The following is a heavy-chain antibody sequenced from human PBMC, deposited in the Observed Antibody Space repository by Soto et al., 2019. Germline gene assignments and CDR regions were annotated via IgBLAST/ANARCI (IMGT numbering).Heavy chain of an antibody. CDR1: GFTFSSYG. D-gene: IGHD5-18*01. J-gene: IGHJ4*02. Sequence: QVQLVESGGGVVQPGRSLRLSCAASGFTFSSYGMHWVRQAPGKGLEWVAVISYDGSNKYYADSVKGRFTISRDNSKNTLYLQMNSLRAEDTAVYYCAKDQGSSYGWVYWGQGTLVNVSS. CDR3: AKDQGSSYGWVY. V-gene: IGHV3-30*18. CDR2: ISYDGSNK.